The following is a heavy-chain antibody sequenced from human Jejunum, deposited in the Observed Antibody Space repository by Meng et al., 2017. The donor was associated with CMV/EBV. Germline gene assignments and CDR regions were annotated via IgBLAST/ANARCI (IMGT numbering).Heavy chain of an antibody. CDR1: GFTFSTYA. Sequence: GQLVESGGGVVQPGRSQTLSCAASGFTFSTYAMHWVRQAPGKGLEWVAVVSNDGSEKYYADYVKGRFTSSRDSSTNTVYLQMNSLRADDTAVYYCAGGAVWLVYEYWGQGTLVTVSS. J-gene: IGHJ4*02. CDR3: AGGAVWLVYEY. D-gene: IGHD5-12*01. V-gene: IGHV3-30-3*01. CDR2: VSNDGSEK.